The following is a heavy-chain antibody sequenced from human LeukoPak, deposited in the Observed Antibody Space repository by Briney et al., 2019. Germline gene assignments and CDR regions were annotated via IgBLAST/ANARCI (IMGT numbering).Heavy chain of an antibody. Sequence: GGCQRLFCAEPGFSISTAWKRGVRSAVGEGLERNGRIKSKTDGGTTDYAAPVKGRFTISRDDSKNTLYLQMNSLKTEDTAVYYCTTDVGKGYCSSTSCYKGGYYYYYYMDVWGKGTTVTVSS. CDR2: IKSKTDGGTT. CDR1: GFSISTAW. CDR3: TTDVGKGYCSSTSCYKGGYYYYYYMDV. D-gene: IGHD2-2*01. J-gene: IGHJ6*03. V-gene: IGHV3-15*01.